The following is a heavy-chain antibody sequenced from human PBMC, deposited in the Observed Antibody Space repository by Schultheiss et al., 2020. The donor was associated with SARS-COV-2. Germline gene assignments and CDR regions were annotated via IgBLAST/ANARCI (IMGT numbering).Heavy chain of an antibody. J-gene: IGHJ2*01. CDR1: GGSFSGYY. Sequence: SETLSLTCAVYGGSFSGYYWSWIRQPPGKGLEWIGYIYYSGSTNYNPSLKSRVTMSVDTSKNQFSLKLSSVTAADTAVYYCARVSLAAAGWYFDLWGRGTLVTVSS. D-gene: IGHD6-13*01. CDR2: IYYSGST. CDR3: ARVSLAAAGWYFDL. V-gene: IGHV4-34*11.